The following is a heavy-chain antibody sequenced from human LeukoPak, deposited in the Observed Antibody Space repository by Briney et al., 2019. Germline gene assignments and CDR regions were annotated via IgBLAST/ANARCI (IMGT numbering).Heavy chain of an antibody. CDR1: GGSFSGYY. V-gene: IGHV4-34*01. CDR2: INHSGST. D-gene: IGHD3-22*01. CDR3: AGLYYYDSSGYSDY. J-gene: IGHJ4*02. Sequence: SETLSLTCAVYGGSFSGYYWSWIRQPPGKGLEWIGEINHSGSTNYNPSLKSRVTISVDTSKNQFSLKLSSVTAADTAVYYCAGLYYYDSSGYSDYWGQGTLVTVS.